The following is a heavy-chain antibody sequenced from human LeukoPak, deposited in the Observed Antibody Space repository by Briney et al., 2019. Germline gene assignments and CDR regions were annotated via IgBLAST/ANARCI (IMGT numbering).Heavy chain of an antibody. CDR3: ARDPRIRGGNNY. CDR2: IYSGDST. Sequence: GGSLRLSCAASGFTVSSNHMSCVRQAPGKGLEWVSFIYSGDSTYYADSVKGRFTISRDNSKNTLYLQMNSLRDEDTAVYYCARDPRIRGGNNYWGQGTLVTVSS. D-gene: IGHD3-10*01. J-gene: IGHJ4*02. CDR1: GFTVSSNH. V-gene: IGHV3-53*01.